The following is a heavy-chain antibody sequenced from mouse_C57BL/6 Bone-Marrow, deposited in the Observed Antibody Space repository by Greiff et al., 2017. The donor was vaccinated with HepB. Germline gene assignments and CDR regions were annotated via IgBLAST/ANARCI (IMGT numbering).Heavy chain of an antibody. CDR3: ARDRGLTLYAMDY. CDR2: INYDGSST. V-gene: IGHV5-16*01. CDR1: GFTFSDYY. J-gene: IGHJ4*01. Sequence: EVMLVESEGGLVQPGSSMKLSCTASGFTFSDYYMAWVRQVPEKGLEWVANINYDGSSTYYLDSLKSRFIISRDNAKNILYLQMSSLKSEDTSTYYCARDRGLTLYAMDYWGQGTSVTVSS. D-gene: IGHD2-4*01.